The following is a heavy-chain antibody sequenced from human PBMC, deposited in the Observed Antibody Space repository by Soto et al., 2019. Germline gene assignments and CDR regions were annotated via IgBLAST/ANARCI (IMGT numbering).Heavy chain of an antibody. J-gene: IGHJ4*02. CDR1: GYTFTSYA. D-gene: IGHD3-10*01. V-gene: IGHV1-3*01. CDR2: INAGNGNT. Sequence: QVKLVQSGAEVKKPGASVKVSCKASGYTFTSYAMHWVRQAPGQRLEWMGWINAGNGNTKYSQKLQGRVTITRDTSAGTAYMELSSLRSEVTVVYYCARALNNYLHYFDYWGQGTLVTVSS. CDR3: ARALNNYLHYFDY.